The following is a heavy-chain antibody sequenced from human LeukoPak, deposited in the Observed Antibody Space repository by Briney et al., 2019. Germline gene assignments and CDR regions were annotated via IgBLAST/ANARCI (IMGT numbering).Heavy chain of an antibody. V-gene: IGHV1-18*01. CDR1: GYPFDNFG. Sequence: GASVKVSCKASGYPFDNFGLTWVRQAPGQGLEWMGWISAYNGNTHYAQEFRGRLTLTTETSTSTAYLELRSLKSDDTAVYYCARDRVGGDLTGVSLYWGQGTLVTVSS. J-gene: IGHJ4*01. D-gene: IGHD4-17*01. CDR2: ISAYNGNT. CDR3: ARDRVGGDLTGVSLY.